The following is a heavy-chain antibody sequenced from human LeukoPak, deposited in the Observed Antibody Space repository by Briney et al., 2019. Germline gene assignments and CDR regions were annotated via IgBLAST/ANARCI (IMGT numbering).Heavy chain of an antibody. Sequence: KSSETLSLTCAVYGGSFSGYYWSWIRQPPGKGLEWIGEINHSGSTNYNPSLKSRVTISVDTSKNQFSLKLSSVTAADTAVYYCARGPGYYDSSGYLGYWGQGTLVTVSS. D-gene: IGHD3-22*01. CDR2: INHSGST. J-gene: IGHJ4*02. CDR1: GGSFSGYY. V-gene: IGHV4-34*01. CDR3: ARGPGYYDSSGYLGY.